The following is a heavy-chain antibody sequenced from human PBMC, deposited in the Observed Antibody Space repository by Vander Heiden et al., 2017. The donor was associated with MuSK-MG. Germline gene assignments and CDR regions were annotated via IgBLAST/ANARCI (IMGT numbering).Heavy chain of an antibody. Sequence: QVQLVQSGAEVKKPGSSVTVSCKASGGTFNTYAIHWVRQAPGQGFEWMGGFIPVFGIINYAQKFQGRATITADKSATTAYMELSSLRSEDTAIYYCARDSNFSGGTVTHLGGHIDIWGQGTMVTVSS. J-gene: IGHJ3*02. D-gene: IGHD4-17*01. CDR3: ARDSNFSGGTVTHLGGHIDI. CDR1: GGTFNTYA. V-gene: IGHV1-69*17. CDR2: FIPVFGII.